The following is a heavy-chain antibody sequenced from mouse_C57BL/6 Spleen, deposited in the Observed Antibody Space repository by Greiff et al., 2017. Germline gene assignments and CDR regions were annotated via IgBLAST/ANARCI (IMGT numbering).Heavy chain of an antibody. CDR2: IDPSDSYT. CDR1: GYTFTSYW. Sequence: QVQLQQPGAELVRPGTSVKLSCKASGYTFTSYWLHWVKQRPGQGLEWIGVIDPSDSYTNYNQKFKGKATLTVDTSSSTAYMQLSSLTLEDTAVYSCERVDYDGSCSDCYAMDYWGQGTSVTVSS. V-gene: IGHV1-59*01. CDR3: ERVDYDGSCSDCYAMDY. J-gene: IGHJ4*01. D-gene: IGHD2-3*01.